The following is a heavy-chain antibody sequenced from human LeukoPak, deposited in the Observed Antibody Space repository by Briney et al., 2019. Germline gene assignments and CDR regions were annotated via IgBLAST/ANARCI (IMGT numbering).Heavy chain of an antibody. CDR3: VATGRDGKFDY. CDR1: GFTFSSYG. J-gene: IGHJ4*02. CDR2: ISGSGGST. Sequence: GGSLRLSCAASGFTFSSYGMSWVRQAPGKGLEWVSAISGSGGSTYYADSVKGRFTISRDNSKNTLYLQMNSLRAEDTAVYYCVATGRDGKFDYWGQGTLVTVSS. V-gene: IGHV3-23*01. D-gene: IGHD5-24*01.